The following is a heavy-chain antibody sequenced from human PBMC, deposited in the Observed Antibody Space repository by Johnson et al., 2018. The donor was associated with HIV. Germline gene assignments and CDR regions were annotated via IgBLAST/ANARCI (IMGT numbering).Heavy chain of an antibody. CDR3: ARGRPGGPNLLDAAGNDAFDI. CDR2: IGTIGDT. CDR1: GFTFSDHD. V-gene: IGHV3-13*01. D-gene: IGHD6-13*01. Sequence: MLLVESGGGLVHPGGSLRLSCAASGFTFSDHDMHWVRQTEGIGLEWVSAIGTIGDTHYHGSVKGRFTISRANATNFLYLQMNSLAAGDTAVYYCARGRPGGPNLLDAAGNDAFDIWGQGTMVTVSS. J-gene: IGHJ3*02.